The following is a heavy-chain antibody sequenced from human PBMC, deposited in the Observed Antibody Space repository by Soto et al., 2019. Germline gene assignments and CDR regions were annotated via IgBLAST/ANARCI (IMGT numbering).Heavy chain of an antibody. CDR2: ISSSGTSI. CDR3: ARDRGYTSGSYGGAFDF. Sequence: VQLVESGGGLVQPGGSLRLSCAASRFTFSRYEMNWVRQAPGKGLEWVASISSSGTSIYYADSVKGRFSISRDNDKNAVYLAMNSLRVDDTAVYYCARDRGYTSGSYGGAFDFWGQGTLVTVSS. CDR1: RFTFSRYE. D-gene: IGHD6-19*01. J-gene: IGHJ4*02. V-gene: IGHV3-48*03.